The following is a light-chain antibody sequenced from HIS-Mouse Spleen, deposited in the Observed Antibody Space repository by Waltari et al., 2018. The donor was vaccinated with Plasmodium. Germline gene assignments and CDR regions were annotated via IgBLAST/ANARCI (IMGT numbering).Light chain of an antibody. Sequence: SYELTQPSSVSVSPGQTARIPCSGDVLAKKYARWFQQKPGQAPVRVIYKDSERPSGIPERFSGSSSGTTVTLTISGAQVEDEADYYCYSAADNNRVFGGGTKLTVL. CDR1: VLAKKY. CDR3: YSAADNNRV. J-gene: IGLJ3*02. CDR2: KDS. V-gene: IGLV3-27*01.